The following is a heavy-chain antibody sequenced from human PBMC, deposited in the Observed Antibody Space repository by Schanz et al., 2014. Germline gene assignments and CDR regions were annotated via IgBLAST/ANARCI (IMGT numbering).Heavy chain of an antibody. V-gene: IGHV3-23*04. D-gene: IGHD6-6*01. Sequence: VQLVESGGGLVKPGGSLRLSCATSGFTFSTYAMSWVRQAPGKGLEWVSGISGSGVITYYEDSVKGRFTISRDNSKNSLYRKITSLRAEDTAVYYCARAPPPYSSSPYYWYYGMDVWGQGTTVTVSS. J-gene: IGHJ6*02. CDR3: ARAPPPYSSSPYYWYYGMDV. CDR1: GFTFSTYA. CDR2: ISGSGVIT.